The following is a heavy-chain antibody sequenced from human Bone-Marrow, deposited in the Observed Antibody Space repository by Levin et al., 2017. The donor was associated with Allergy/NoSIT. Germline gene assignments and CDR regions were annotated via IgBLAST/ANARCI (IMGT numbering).Heavy chain of an antibody. Sequence: KPSETLSLTCTVFNASMTKTSNYWAWIRQPPGKGLEWIGTISYSGSTHYNPSLRGRVTMSLDTSKKQFSLKLSSVTAADTAVHYCARGLVNSGWHFDSWGQGTLVTVSS. J-gene: IGHJ4*02. CDR1: NASMTKTSNY. CDR2: ISYSGST. D-gene: IGHD6-19*01. CDR3: ARGLVNSGWHFDS. V-gene: IGHV4-39*07.